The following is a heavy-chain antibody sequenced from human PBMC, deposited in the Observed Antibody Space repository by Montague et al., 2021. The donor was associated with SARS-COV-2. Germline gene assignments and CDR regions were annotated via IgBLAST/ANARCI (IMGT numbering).Heavy chain of an antibody. CDR1: GGSINSYY. CDR2: MYYSGST. V-gene: IGHV4-59*13. CDR3: ARDFDY. Sequence: SETLSLTRTVSGGSINSYYWSWIRQPPGKGLEWIGYMYYSGSTNYNPSLKSRVTLSVDTSKNQFSLKLSSVTAADTAVYYCARDFDYWGQGTLVTVSS. J-gene: IGHJ4*02.